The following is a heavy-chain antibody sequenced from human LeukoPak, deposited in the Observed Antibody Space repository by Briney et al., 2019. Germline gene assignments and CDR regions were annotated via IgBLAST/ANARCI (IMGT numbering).Heavy chain of an antibody. CDR3: ARDRRPRGAAAGTRNWFDP. J-gene: IGHJ5*02. D-gene: IGHD6-13*01. V-gene: IGHV3-74*01. CDR1: GFTFSSYW. CDR2: INNDGSST. Sequence: QPGGSLRLSCAASGFTFSSYWMHWVRQAPGKGLVWVSRINNDGSSTSYADSVKGRFTISRDDAKNTLYLQMNSLRAEDTAVYYCARDRRPRGAAAGTRNWFDPWGQGTLVTVSS.